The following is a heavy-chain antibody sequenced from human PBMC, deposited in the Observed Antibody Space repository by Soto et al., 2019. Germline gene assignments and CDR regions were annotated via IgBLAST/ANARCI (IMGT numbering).Heavy chain of an antibody. CDR3: ARGDSHYYDSSGPSGWFDP. D-gene: IGHD3-22*01. Sequence: SETLSLTCTVSGGSISSGDYYWSWIRQPPGKGLEWIGYIYYSGSTYYNPSLKSRVTISVDTSKNQFSLKLSSVTAADTAVYYCARGDSHYYDSSGPSGWFDPWGQGTLVTSPQ. J-gene: IGHJ5*02. CDR1: GGSISSGDYY. CDR2: IYYSGST. V-gene: IGHV4-30-4*01.